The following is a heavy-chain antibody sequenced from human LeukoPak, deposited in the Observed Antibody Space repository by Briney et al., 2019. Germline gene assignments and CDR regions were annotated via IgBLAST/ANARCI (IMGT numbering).Heavy chain of an antibody. D-gene: IGHD3-10*01. V-gene: IGHV4-59*01. CDR3: ARDRGVRVFDI. J-gene: IGHJ3*02. CDR1: GGXLTTYY. CDR2: IYDGGRT. Sequence: SETLSLTCTVSGGXLTTYYWSWIRQPPGKGLEWIGHIYDGGRTNYNPSLASRVTISVDTSKNQFSLKLSSVTTADTAVYYCARDRGVRVFDIWGQGIMVTVSS.